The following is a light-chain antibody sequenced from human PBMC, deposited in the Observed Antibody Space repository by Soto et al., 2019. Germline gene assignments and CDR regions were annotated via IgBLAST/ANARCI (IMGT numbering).Light chain of an antibody. J-gene: IGKJ1*01. Sequence: DIQMTQSPSSLSASVGDRVSITCRASQNISKYLNWYQQKAGKAPNLLIASTLQTGVPSRFSGSGSGTDFTLTISSLQPEDFATYYCQPSYSFFRTFCQGTKVEIK. CDR3: QPSYSFFRT. CDR2: AS. V-gene: IGKV1-39*01. CDR1: QNISKY.